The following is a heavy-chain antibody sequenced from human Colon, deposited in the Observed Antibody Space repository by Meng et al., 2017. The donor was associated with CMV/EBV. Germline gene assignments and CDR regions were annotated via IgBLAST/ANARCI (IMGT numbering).Heavy chain of an antibody. CDR2: ISYDGSNK. Sequence: GGSLRLSCAASGFTFSSYAMHWVRQAPGKGLEWVAVISYDGSNKYYADSVKGRFTISRDNSKNTLYLQMNSLRAEDTAIYYCAKDMWGLGDYWGQGTLVTVSS. CDR3: AKDMWGLGDY. V-gene: IGHV3-30*04. CDR1: GFTFSSYA. D-gene: IGHD7-27*01. J-gene: IGHJ4*02.